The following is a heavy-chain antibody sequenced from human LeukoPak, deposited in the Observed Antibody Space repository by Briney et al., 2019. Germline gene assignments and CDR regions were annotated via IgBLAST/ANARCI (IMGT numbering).Heavy chain of an antibody. J-gene: IGHJ4*02. CDR3: ARAVTYSSSWYDY. Sequence: SETLSLTCAVYGGSFSGYYWSWIRQPPGKGLEWIGEINHSGSTNYNPSLKSRVTISVDTSKNQFSLELSSVTAADTAVYYCARAVTYSSSWYDYWGQGTLVTASS. D-gene: IGHD6-13*01. CDR1: GGSFSGYY. V-gene: IGHV4-34*01. CDR2: INHSGST.